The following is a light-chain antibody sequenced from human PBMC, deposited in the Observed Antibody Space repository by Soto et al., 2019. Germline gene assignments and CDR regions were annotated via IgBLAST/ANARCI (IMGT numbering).Light chain of an antibody. J-gene: IGKJ4*01. CDR1: QSLVHRDGNTY. CDR3: MQATQLPLT. V-gene: IGKV2-24*01. Sequence: DIVMTQTPLYSAVTLGQSASISCRSSQSLVHRDGNTYLSWLQQRPGQPPRLLIYKISNRFYGVTDRFIDSGAVTDFKLKISRVEDEDVGIYYCMQATQLPLTFGGGTKLEI. CDR2: KIS.